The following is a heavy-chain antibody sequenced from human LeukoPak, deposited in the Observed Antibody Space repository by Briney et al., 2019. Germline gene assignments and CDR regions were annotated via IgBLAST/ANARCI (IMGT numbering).Heavy chain of an antibody. CDR3: AKVAAVAGWTFDI. D-gene: IGHD6-19*01. CDR1: GFTFSSYG. CDR2: IRYDGSNK. Sequence: PGGSLRLSCAASGFTFSSYGMHWVRQAPGKGLEWVAFIRYDGSNKYYTDSVKGRFTISRDNSKNTLYLQMDSLRTEDTAVYYCAKVAAVAGWTFDIWGLGTMVTVSS. V-gene: IGHV3-30*02. J-gene: IGHJ3*02.